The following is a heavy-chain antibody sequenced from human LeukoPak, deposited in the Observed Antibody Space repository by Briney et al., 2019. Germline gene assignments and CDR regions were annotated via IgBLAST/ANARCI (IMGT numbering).Heavy chain of an antibody. CDR1: AGTFSSYA. Sequence: SVKVSCKASAGTFSSYAISWVRQAPGQGLEWMGRIIPILGIANYAQKFQGRVTITADKSTSTAYMELSSLRSEDTAVYYCARASDYYDSSGYGWYYYGTDVWGQGTTVTVSS. D-gene: IGHD3-22*01. J-gene: IGHJ6*02. CDR3: ARASDYYDSSGYGWYYYGTDV. CDR2: IIPILGIA. V-gene: IGHV1-69*04.